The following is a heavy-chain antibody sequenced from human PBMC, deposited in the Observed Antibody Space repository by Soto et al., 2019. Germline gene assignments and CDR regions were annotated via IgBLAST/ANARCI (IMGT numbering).Heavy chain of an antibody. J-gene: IGHJ6*02. V-gene: IGHV1-46*01. CDR1: GYTFTSYY. CDR3: ARDLTPQENDFWSGSPSYYYYGMDV. D-gene: IGHD3-3*01. CDR2: INPSGGST. Sequence: ASVKVSCKASGYTFTSYYMHWVRQAPGQGLEWMGIINPSGGSTSYAQKFQGRVTMTRDTSTSTVYMELSSLRSEDTAVYYCARDLTPQENDFWSGSPSYYYYGMDVWGQGTTVTVSS.